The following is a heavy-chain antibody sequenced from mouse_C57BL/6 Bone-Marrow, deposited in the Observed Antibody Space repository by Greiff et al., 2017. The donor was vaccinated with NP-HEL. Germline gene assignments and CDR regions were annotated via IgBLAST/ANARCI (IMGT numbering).Heavy chain of an antibody. CDR3: ARVLGRGFAY. J-gene: IGHJ3*01. V-gene: IGHV1-69*01. Sequence: QVQLQQPGAELVMPGASVKLSCKASGYTFTSYWMHWVKQRPGQGLEWIGEIDPSDSYTNYNQKFKGKSTLTVDKSSSTAYMQLSSLTSEDSAVYYCARVLGRGFAYWGQGTLVTVSA. D-gene: IGHD4-1*01. CDR2: IDPSDSYT. CDR1: GYTFTSYW.